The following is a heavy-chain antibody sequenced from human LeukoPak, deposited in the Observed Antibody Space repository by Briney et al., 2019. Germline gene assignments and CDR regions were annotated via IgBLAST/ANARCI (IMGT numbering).Heavy chain of an antibody. V-gene: IGHV3-23*01. CDR2: LSGSGGST. CDR3: ARLYGYNFGYFDY. CDR1: GFTFSSYA. Sequence: PGGSLRLSCAASGFTFSSYAMSWVRQAPGKGLEWVSALSGSGGSTYHADSVKGRFTISRDNVKNSLYLQMNSLRAEDTAVYYCARLYGYNFGYFDYWGQGTLVTVSS. J-gene: IGHJ4*02. D-gene: IGHD5-18*01.